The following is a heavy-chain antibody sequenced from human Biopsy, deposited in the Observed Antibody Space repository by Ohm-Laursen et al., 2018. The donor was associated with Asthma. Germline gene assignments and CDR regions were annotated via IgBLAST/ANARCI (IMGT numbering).Heavy chain of an antibody. V-gene: IGHV3-30*04. CDR2: ISYDGRNT. D-gene: IGHD2-21*02. CDR1: GFTFDNYT. Sequence: SLRLSCTASGFTFDNYTMPWVRQAPGKCLEWVTIISYDGRNTYYADFVEGRFTISRDNSKNTLFLQMSSLRPEDTAVYYCARGGLHYYEYYGMDVWGQGTTVTVSS. J-gene: IGHJ6*02. CDR3: ARGGLHYYEYYGMDV.